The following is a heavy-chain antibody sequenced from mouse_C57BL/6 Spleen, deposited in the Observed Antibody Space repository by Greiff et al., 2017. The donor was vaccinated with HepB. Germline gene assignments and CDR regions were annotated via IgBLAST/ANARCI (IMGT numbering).Heavy chain of an antibody. CDR2: IYPGSGST. Sequence: QVHVKQPGAELVKPGASVKMSCKASGYTFTSYWITWVKQRPGQGLEWIGDIYPGSGSTNYNEKFKSKATLTVDTSSSTAYMQLSSLTSEDSAVYYCARIYYYGSSYRFDYWGQGTTLTVSS. D-gene: IGHD1-1*01. V-gene: IGHV1-55*01. CDR1: GYTFTSYW. J-gene: IGHJ2*01. CDR3: ARIYYYGSSYRFDY.